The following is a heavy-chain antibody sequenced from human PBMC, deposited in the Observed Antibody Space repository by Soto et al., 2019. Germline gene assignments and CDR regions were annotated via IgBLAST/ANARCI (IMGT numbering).Heavy chain of an antibody. CDR2: ISPYSGYT. CDR1: GYSFMKYG. D-gene: IGHD2-2*01. Sequence: ASVKVSCKGFGYSFMKYGINWVRQAPGQGLEWVGWISPYSGYTHSAQKFHGRLTLTTDTAASTAYMELRILRSADTALYYCAREASVLIPAAQPSRVDSWGQGTLVTVSS. V-gene: IGHV1-18*01. J-gene: IGHJ4*02. CDR3: AREASVLIPAAQPSRVDS.